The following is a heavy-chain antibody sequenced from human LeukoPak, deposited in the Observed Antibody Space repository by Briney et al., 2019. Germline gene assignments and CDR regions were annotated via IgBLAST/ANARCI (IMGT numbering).Heavy chain of an antibody. Sequence: GASVKVSCKASGGTFSSYAISWVRQAPGQGLEWMGRIIPILGIANYAQKFQGRATITADKSTSTAYMELSSLRSEDTAVYYCARIVTEDGGNSGDYWGQGTLVTVSS. CDR2: IIPILGIA. J-gene: IGHJ4*02. CDR1: GGTFSSYA. D-gene: IGHD4-23*01. CDR3: ARIVTEDGGNSGDY. V-gene: IGHV1-69*04.